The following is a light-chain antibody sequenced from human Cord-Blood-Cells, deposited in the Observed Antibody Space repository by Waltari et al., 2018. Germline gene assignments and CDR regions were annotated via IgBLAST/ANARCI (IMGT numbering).Light chain of an antibody. J-gene: IGLJ2*01. Sequence: QSALTQPASVSGSPGQSITISCTGTSSDVGGYNYVSWYQQHPGKAPTLMIYDVSNRPSGVSNRFSGSKSGNTASLTISGLQAEDEADYYCRSYTSSSTVVFGGGTKLTVL. CDR1: SSDVGGYNY. CDR3: RSYTSSSTVV. CDR2: DVS. V-gene: IGLV2-14*01.